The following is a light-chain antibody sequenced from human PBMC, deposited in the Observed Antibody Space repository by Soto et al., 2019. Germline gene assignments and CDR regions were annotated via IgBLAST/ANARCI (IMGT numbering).Light chain of an antibody. Sequence: EIVLTQSPATLSLSPGERSTLSCRARQNVRGYLAWYQQKPGQAPRLLMYDASTRATGIPARVSGSGSGTDFTLTISSLEPEDFAMYYCQQYSDWRITFGQGTRLEIK. CDR1: QNVRGY. V-gene: IGKV3-11*01. J-gene: IGKJ5*01. CDR3: QQYSDWRIT. CDR2: DAS.